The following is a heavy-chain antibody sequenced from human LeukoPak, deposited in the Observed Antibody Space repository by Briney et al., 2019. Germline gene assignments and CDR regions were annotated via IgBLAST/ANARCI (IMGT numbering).Heavy chain of an antibody. D-gene: IGHD6-6*01. J-gene: IGHJ4*02. CDR1: GYTFTGYY. V-gene: IGHV1-2*02. Sequence: ASVKVSCKASGYTFTGYYMHWVRQAPGQGLEWMGWISPNSGGTNYAQKFQGRVTMTRDTSISTAYMELSRLRSDDTAVYYCARDTYSSLYYFDYWGQGTLATVSS. CDR3: ARDTYSSLYYFDY. CDR2: ISPNSGGT.